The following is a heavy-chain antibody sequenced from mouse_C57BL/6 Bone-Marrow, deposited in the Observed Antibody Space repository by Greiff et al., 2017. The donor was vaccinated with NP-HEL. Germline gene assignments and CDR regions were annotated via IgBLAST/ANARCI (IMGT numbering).Heavy chain of an antibody. CDR1: GFNIKDDY. D-gene: IGHD1-1*01. V-gene: IGHV14-4*01. CDR2: VDPENGDT. Sequence: VQLQQSGAELVRPGASVKLSCTASGFNIKDDYMHWVKQRPEQGLAWIGWVDPENGDTEYASKFQGKATITADTSSNTAYLQLSSLTSEDTAVYYCTEFITTVVPFAYWGQGTLVTVSA. J-gene: IGHJ3*01. CDR3: TEFITTVVPFAY.